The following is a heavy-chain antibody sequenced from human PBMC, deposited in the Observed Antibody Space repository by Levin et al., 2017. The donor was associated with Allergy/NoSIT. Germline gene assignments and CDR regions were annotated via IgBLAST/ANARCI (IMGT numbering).Heavy chain of an antibody. CDR1: GFTFSSYW. CDR3: ARAGGGVFDY. D-gene: IGHD3-16*01. Sequence: GESLKTSCADSGFTFSSYWMSWVRQAPGKGLEWVANIKQDGSEKYYVDSVKGRFTISRDNAKNSLYLQMNSLRAEDTAVYYCARAGGGVFDYWGQGTLVTVSS. V-gene: IGHV3-7*04. J-gene: IGHJ4*02. CDR2: IKQDGSEK.